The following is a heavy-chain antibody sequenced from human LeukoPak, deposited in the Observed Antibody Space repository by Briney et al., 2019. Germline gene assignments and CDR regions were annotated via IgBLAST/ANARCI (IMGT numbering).Heavy chain of an antibody. CDR1: GGSFSGYY. Sequence: SETLSLTCAVYGGSFSGYYWSWIRQPPGEGLEWTGEINHSGSTNYNPSLKSRGTISVDTSKNQFSLKLSSVAAADTAVYYCARGKKITVVRGVIRNYYYYMDVWGKGTTVTVSS. J-gene: IGHJ6*03. D-gene: IGHD3-10*01. CDR2: INHSGST. CDR3: ARGKKITVVRGVIRNYYYYMDV. V-gene: IGHV4-34*01.